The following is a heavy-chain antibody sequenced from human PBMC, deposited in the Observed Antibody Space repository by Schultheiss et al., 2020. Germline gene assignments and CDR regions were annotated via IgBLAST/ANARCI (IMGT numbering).Heavy chain of an antibody. CDR2: INHSGTT. V-gene: IGHV4-34*01. Sequence: SETLSLTCAVYGGSFSGYYWSWIRQPPGKGLEWIGEINHSGTTNYNPSLKSRLTISVDTSKTQFSLGLSSLTAADTAVYYCARGRFDYWSGYKSNNWFDPWGQGTLVTVSS. D-gene: IGHD3-3*01. CDR1: GGSFSGYY. CDR3: ARGRFDYWSGYKSNNWFDP. J-gene: IGHJ5*02.